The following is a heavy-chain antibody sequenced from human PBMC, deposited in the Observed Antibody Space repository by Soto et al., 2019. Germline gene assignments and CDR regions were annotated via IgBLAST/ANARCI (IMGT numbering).Heavy chain of an antibody. Sequence: SETLSLTCTVSGGSISSGGYYWSWIRQHPGKGLEWIGYIYYSGSTYYNPSLKSRVTISVDTSKNQFSLKLSSVTAADTAVYYCAREHEQITMVLGAYYYYGMDVWGQGTTVTVSS. CDR1: GGSISSGGYY. V-gene: IGHV4-31*03. J-gene: IGHJ6*02. CDR3: AREHEQITMVLGAYYYYGMDV. D-gene: IGHD3-10*01. CDR2: IYYSGST.